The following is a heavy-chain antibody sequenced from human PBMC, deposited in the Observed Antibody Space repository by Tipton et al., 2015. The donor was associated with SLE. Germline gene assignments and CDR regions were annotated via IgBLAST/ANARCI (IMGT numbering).Heavy chain of an antibody. J-gene: IGHJ4*02. CDR1: GFTFRTYA. V-gene: IGHV3-23*04. CDR3: AKEMAANNWDGATDY. CDR2: ISGGGGTT. D-gene: IGHD1-1*01. Sequence: VQLVQSGGGLVQPGGSLRLSCAASGFTFRTYAMAWVRQSPGKGLEWVSLISGGGGTTHYADSVKGRFTISRDNSKNTVDLQMINLRVEDTAVYYCAKEMAANNWDGATDYWGQGTLVTVSS.